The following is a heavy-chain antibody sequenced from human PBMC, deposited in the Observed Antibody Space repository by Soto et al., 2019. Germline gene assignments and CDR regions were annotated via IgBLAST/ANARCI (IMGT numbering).Heavy chain of an antibody. V-gene: IGHV4-34*01. CDR2: INHSGST. CDR3: ARGVDYYGSGSYYFYYGMDV. CDR1: GGAFSGYY. Sequence: SETLSLTCGVYGGAFSGYYWSWIRQPPGKGLEWIGEINHSGSTNYNPSLKSRVTISVDTSKNQFSLKLSSVTAADTAVYYCARGVDYYGSGSYYFYYGMDVWGQGTTVTVSS. J-gene: IGHJ6*02. D-gene: IGHD3-10*01.